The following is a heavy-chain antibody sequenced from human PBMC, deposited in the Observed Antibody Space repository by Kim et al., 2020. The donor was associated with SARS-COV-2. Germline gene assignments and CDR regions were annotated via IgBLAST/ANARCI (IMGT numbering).Heavy chain of an antibody. Sequence: DSDTRYSPSFQGQVTISADKSISTAYLQWSSLKASDTAMYYCARRGIAVTWGQGTLVTVSS. V-gene: IGHV5-51*01. D-gene: IGHD6-19*01. J-gene: IGHJ5*02. CDR2: DSDT. CDR3: ARRGIAVT.